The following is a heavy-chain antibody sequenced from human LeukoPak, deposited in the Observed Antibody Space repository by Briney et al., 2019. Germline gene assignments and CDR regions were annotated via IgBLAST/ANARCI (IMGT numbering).Heavy chain of an antibody. D-gene: IGHD3-10*01. CDR3: ASGYYGSGTYYFDY. Sequence: PSETLSLTCSVSGDSISYFYWSWIRQAAGKGLEWIGRTSSSGNTDYNASLKSRVTISVDTSKNQFSLKLSSVTAADTAVYYCASGYYGSGTYYFDYWGQGTLVTVSS. CDR1: GDSISYFY. CDR2: TSSSGNT. J-gene: IGHJ4*02. V-gene: IGHV4-4*07.